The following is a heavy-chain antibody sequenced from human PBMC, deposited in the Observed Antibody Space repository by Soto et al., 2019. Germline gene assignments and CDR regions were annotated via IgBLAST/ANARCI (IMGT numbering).Heavy chain of an antibody. CDR1: GGSISRGGYY. D-gene: IGHD5-18*01. Sequence: SLSRTCTVSGGSISRGGYYLSWIRQYPGKGLEWIGYIYYSGSTYYTPSLKRRVTISGDTTKNQFSLKLSSVTAADRAVYYWPRVAGAAMVRWARVDPWGQGTLVTVSA. J-gene: IGHJ5*02. V-gene: IGHV4-31*03. CDR3: PRVAGAAMVRWARVDP. CDR2: IYYSGST.